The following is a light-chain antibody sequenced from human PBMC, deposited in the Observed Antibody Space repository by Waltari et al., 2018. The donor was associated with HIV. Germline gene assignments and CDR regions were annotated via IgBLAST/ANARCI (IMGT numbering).Light chain of an antibody. J-gene: IGKJ1*01. CDR1: PSVSSPY. CDR3: QQYGSSPWT. Sequence: EIVLTQSPGTLSLSPGERATLSCRASPSVSSPYLAWYQQKPGQAPRLLIYGASSRATGIPDRFSGSGSGTDFTLTISRLEPEDFAVYYCQQYGSSPWTFGQGTKVEIK. CDR2: GAS. V-gene: IGKV3-20*01.